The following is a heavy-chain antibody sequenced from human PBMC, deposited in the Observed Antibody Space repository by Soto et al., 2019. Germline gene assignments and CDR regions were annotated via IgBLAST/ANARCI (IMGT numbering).Heavy chain of an antibody. Sequence: ASVKVSCKASGYTFTRYTMNWVRQAPGQRLEWMGWINPDNGNTKSSQKFQDRVIITRDTSASTAYMELSSLRSEDTAVYYCARGIATGQLDPWGQGTLVTVSS. CDR2: INPDNGNT. D-gene: IGHD2-15*01. J-gene: IGHJ5*02. CDR3: ARGIATGQLDP. CDR1: GYTFTRYT. V-gene: IGHV1-3*01.